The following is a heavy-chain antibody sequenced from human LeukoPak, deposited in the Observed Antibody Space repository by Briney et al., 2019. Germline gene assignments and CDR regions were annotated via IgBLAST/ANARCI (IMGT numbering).Heavy chain of an antibody. Sequence: SETLSLTCTVSGDSINSYYWSWIRQPPGKGLEWIGYIYYSGSTKYNPSIKSRVTISVDTSKNQFSLKLSSVTAADTAVYYCARGLRGYRFATDYWGQGTLGTVSS. D-gene: IGHD5-18*01. J-gene: IGHJ4*02. CDR3: ARGLRGYRFATDY. V-gene: IGHV4-59*08. CDR1: GDSINSYY. CDR2: IYYSGST.